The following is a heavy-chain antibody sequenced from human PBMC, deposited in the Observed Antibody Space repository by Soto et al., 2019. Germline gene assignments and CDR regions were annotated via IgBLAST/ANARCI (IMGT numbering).Heavy chain of an antibody. CDR2: MYYSGRT. CDR3: ATHNWDLDP. D-gene: IGHD1-7*01. J-gene: IGHJ1*01. Sequence: SETLSLTCTVSGASIRSTTYYWGWIRQPPGKGLEWIASMYYSGRTDYNPSLKGRVNISVDMSKNQFSLKLSSVTAADTAVYYCATHNWDLDPWGQGTLVTVS. V-gene: IGHV4-39*01. CDR1: GASIRSTTYY.